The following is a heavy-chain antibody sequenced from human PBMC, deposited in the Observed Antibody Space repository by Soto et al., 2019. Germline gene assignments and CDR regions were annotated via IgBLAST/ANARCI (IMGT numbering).Heavy chain of an antibody. D-gene: IGHD2-2*02. Sequence: QVQLVQSGAEVKKPGSSVKVSCKASGGTFSSYAISWVRQAPGQGPEWMGGIIPIFGTANYAQKFQGRVTITADKSTSTAYMELSSLRSEDTAVYYCARGGYCSSTSCYRSYYYGMDVWGQGTTVTVSS. CDR2: IIPIFGTA. CDR1: GGTFSSYA. J-gene: IGHJ6*02. V-gene: IGHV1-69*06. CDR3: ARGGYCSSTSCYRSYYYGMDV.